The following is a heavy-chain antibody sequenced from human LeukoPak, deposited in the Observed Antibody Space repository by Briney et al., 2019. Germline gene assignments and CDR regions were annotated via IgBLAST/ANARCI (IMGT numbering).Heavy chain of an antibody. CDR2: ISSSSSYI. Sequence: TGGSLRLSCAASGFTFSSYSTSWVRQAPGKGLEWVSSISSSSSYIYYADSVKGRFTISRDNAKNSLYLQMNSLRAEDTAVYYCARAAIAPGWRGYYYYMDVWGKGTTVTVSS. V-gene: IGHV3-21*01. CDR1: GFTFSSYS. D-gene: IGHD2-2*02. J-gene: IGHJ6*03. CDR3: ARAAIAPGWRGYYYYMDV.